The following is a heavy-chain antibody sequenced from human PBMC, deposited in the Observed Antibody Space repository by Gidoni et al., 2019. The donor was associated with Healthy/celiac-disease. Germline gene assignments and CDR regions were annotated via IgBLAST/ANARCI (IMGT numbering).Heavy chain of an antibody. J-gene: IGHJ4*02. V-gene: IGHV1-69*02. CDR3: ASGYCSSTSCYMGLGAPIDDY. CDR1: GGTFSSYT. CDR2: IIPILGIA. Sequence: QVQLVQSGAEVKKPGSSVKVSCKASGGTFSSYTISWVRQAPGQGLEWMGRIIPILGIANYAQKFQGRVTITADKSTSTAYMELSSLRSEDTAVYYCASGYCSSTSCYMGLGAPIDDYWGQGTLVTVSS. D-gene: IGHD2-2*02.